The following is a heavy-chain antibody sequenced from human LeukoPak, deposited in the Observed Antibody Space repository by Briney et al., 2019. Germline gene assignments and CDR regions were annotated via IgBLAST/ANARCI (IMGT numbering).Heavy chain of an antibody. CDR2: ISGSGGST. V-gene: IGHV3-23*01. D-gene: IGHD3-9*01. CDR3: AKAAYYDILTGYYSYYFDY. CDR1: GFTFSSYA. Sequence: GGSLRLSCAASGFTFSSYAMSWVRQAPGKGLEWVSAISGSGGSTYYADSVKGRFTISRDNSKNTLYLRMNSLRAEDTAVYYCAKAAYYDILTGYYSYYFDYWGQGTLVTVSS. J-gene: IGHJ4*02.